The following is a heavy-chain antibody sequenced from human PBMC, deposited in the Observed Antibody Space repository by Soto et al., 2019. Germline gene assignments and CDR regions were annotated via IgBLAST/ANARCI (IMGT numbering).Heavy chain of an antibody. CDR2: IDPSDSYT. J-gene: IGHJ6*02. CDR3: ASLYCSGGSCHSYYYYGMDV. CDR1: GYSFTSYW. D-gene: IGHD2-15*01. Sequence: HGESLKISCKGSGYSFTSYWISWVRQMPGKGLEWMGRIDPSDSYTNYSPSFQGHVTISADKSISTAYLQWSSLKASDTAMYYCASLYCSGGSCHSYYYYGMDVWGQGTTVTVSS. V-gene: IGHV5-10-1*01.